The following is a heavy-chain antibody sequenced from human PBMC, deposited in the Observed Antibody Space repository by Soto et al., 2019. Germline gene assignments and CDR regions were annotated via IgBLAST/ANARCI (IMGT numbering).Heavy chain of an antibody. Sequence: SETLSLTCTVSGGSISSGGYYWSWIRQHPGKGPEWIGYIYYSGSTYYNPSLKSRVTISVDTSKNQFSLKLSSVTAADTAVYYCARAHIAARVGDAFDIWGQGTMVTVSS. CDR2: IYYSGST. CDR1: GGSISSGGYY. D-gene: IGHD6-6*01. V-gene: IGHV4-31*03. J-gene: IGHJ3*02. CDR3: ARAHIAARVGDAFDI.